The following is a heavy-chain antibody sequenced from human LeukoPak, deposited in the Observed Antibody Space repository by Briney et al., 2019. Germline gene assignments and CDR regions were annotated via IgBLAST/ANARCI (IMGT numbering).Heavy chain of an antibody. V-gene: IGHV4-39*01. Sequence: SETLSLTCSVSGGSINSRPYYWGWIRQPPGKGLEWIGNIYYSGSTYYNPSLKSRVTISVDTSKNQLSLKLSSVTAADTAVYYCATLRGVATVGNYFDYWGQGTLVTVSS. CDR1: GGSINSRPYY. CDR3: ATLRGVATVGNYFDY. D-gene: IGHD5-12*01. CDR2: IYYSGST. J-gene: IGHJ4*02.